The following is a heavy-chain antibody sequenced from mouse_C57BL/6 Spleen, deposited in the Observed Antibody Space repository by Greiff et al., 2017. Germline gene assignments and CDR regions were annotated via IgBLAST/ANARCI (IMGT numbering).Heavy chain of an antibody. CDR3: ASNYYGSSGANYFDD. CDR1: GFNIKDYY. Sequence: EVQLQQSGAELVKPGASVKLSCTASGFNIKDYYMHWVKQRTEQGLEWIGRIDPEDGETKYAPKFQGKATITADTSSNTAYLQLSSLTSKDTAVYYCASNYYGSSGANYFDDWGQGTTLTVSS. D-gene: IGHD1-1*01. V-gene: IGHV14-2*01. J-gene: IGHJ2*01. CDR2: IDPEDGET.